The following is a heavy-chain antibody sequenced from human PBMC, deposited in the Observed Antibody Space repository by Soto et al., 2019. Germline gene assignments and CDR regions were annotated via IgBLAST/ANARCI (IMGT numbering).Heavy chain of an antibody. D-gene: IGHD6-25*01. Sequence: PSETLSLTCTVSGGSINPYYWGWIRQPPGKGLEWIGNIYYSGTTNYNPSLKSRVTISVDTSKNQFSLKLSSVTAADTAVYYCAREGYSSESAFDIWGQGTMVTVSS. CDR1: GGSINPYY. J-gene: IGHJ3*02. CDR2: IYYSGTT. V-gene: IGHV4-59*01. CDR3: AREGYSSESAFDI.